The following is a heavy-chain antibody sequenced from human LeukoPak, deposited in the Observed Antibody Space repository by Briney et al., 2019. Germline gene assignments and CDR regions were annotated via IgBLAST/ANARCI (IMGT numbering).Heavy chain of an antibody. CDR2: INNNGSST. CDR3: ARPTEEGSCWYWWFDP. CDR1: GFTFSSYW. V-gene: IGHV3-74*01. Sequence: GGSLRLSCAASGFTFSSYWMHWVRQAPGKGLVWVSRINNNGSSTSYADSVKGRFTISRDNDKNTLYLQMNSLRAEDTAVYYCARPTEEGSCWYWWFDPWGQGTLVTVSS. J-gene: IGHJ5*02. D-gene: IGHD6-13*01.